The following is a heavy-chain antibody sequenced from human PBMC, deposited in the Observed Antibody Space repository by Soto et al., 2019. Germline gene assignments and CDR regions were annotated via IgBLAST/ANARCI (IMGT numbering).Heavy chain of an antibody. V-gene: IGHV1-8*01. Sequence: ASVKVSCKASGYTFTSYDINWVRQATGQGLEWMGWMNPNNGNTGYAQKFQGRVTMTRNTSISTAYMELSSLRSEDTAVYYCARGVRKLGYCSSTSCPGSDIVATIYSFDIWGQGTMVTVSS. CDR3: ARGVRKLGYCSSTSCPGSDIVATIYSFDI. CDR2: MNPNNGNT. J-gene: IGHJ3*02. D-gene: IGHD2-2*01. CDR1: GYTFTSYD.